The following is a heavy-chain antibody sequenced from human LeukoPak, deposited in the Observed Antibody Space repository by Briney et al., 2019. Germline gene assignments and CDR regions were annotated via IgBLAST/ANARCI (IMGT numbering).Heavy chain of an antibody. D-gene: IGHD4-11*01. J-gene: IGHJ4*02. Sequence: GGSLRLSCATSGFTFRHYGMHWVRQAPGKGLEWVAVIWSDGTEKYYGDSVKGRFTISRDNSKKTVYLQMNSLRVEDRAVYYCAKDAQRGFDFSNSLESWGQGTLVTVSS. CDR3: AKDAQRGFDFSNSLES. CDR2: IWSDGTEK. V-gene: IGHV3-33*06. CDR1: GFTFRHYG.